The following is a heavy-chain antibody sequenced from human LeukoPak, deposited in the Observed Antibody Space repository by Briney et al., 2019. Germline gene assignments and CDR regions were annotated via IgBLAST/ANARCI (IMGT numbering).Heavy chain of an antibody. D-gene: IGHD1-1*01. CDR2: IYTSGSI. J-gene: IGHJ5*02. Sequence: PSQTLSLTCTVSGGSISGGSYYWSWIRQPAGKGLEWIGRIYTSGSINYNPSLKSRVTISVDTSKNQFSLKLSSVTAADTAVYYCASLEPNGWFDPWGQGTLVTVSS. CDR3: ASLEPNGWFDP. V-gene: IGHV4-61*02. CDR1: GGSISGGSYY.